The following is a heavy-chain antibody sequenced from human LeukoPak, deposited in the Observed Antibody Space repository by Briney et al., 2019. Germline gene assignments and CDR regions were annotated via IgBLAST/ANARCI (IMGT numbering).Heavy chain of an antibody. CDR2: IYYSGST. CDR1: GGSISSYY. D-gene: IGHD4-17*01. CDR3: AGAGTYGDSHFHFDY. Sequence: SETLSLTCTVSGGSISSYYWTWIRQPPGKGLEWIGYIYYSGSTKYNPSLKSRVTMSVDTSKNQFSLKLSSVTAADTAVYYCAGAGTYGDSHFHFDYWGQGTLVTVSS. J-gene: IGHJ4*02. V-gene: IGHV4-59*01.